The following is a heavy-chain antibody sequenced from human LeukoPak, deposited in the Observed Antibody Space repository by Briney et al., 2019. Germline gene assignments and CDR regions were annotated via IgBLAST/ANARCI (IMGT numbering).Heavy chain of an antibody. J-gene: IGHJ4*02. CDR3: AREDRIVGATILSDY. CDR1: GYTFTSYG. Sequence: ASVKVSCKASGYTFTSYGISWVRQAPGQGLEWMGWISAYNGNTNYAQKLQGRVTMITDTSTSTADMELRSLRSGETAVYYCAREDRIVGATILSDYWGQGTLVSVSS. CDR2: ISAYNGNT. D-gene: IGHD1-26*01. V-gene: IGHV1-18*01.